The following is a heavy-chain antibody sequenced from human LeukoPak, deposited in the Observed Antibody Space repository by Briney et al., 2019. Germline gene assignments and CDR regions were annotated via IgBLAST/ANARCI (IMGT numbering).Heavy chain of an antibody. J-gene: IGHJ4*02. CDR3: ARVSTSGWSTDY. Sequence: GGSLRLSCAASGFTFSSYEMNWVGQAPGKGLEWVSYISSSGSTIYYADSVKGRFTISRDNAKNSLYLQMNSLRPEDTAVYYCARVSTSGWSTDYWGQGTLVTVSS. V-gene: IGHV3-48*03. CDR2: ISSSGSTI. CDR1: GFTFSSYE. D-gene: IGHD6-19*01.